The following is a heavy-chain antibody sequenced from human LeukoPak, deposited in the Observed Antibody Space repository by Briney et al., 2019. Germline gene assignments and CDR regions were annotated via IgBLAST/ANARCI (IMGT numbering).Heavy chain of an antibody. Sequence: GGSLRLSCVASGFTFSSFWMSWVREAPGKGLEFVANIDQDGSVRNYVDSVKGRFIISRDNAKNSLYLQMDSLRAEDTAVYFCARDPGSSSFDYWGLGTPVTVSS. V-gene: IGHV3-7*01. D-gene: IGHD6-13*01. J-gene: IGHJ4*02. CDR1: GFTFSSFW. CDR3: ARDPGSSSFDY. CDR2: IDQDGSVR.